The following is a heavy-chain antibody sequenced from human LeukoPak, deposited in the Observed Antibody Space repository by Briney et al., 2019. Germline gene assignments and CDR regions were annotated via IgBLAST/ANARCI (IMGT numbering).Heavy chain of an antibody. CDR3: ARASYDSSGYYYFDY. V-gene: IGHV4-4*07. J-gene: IGHJ4*02. Sequence: PSETLSLTCTVSGGSISDYYWNWIRQSAGKGLEWIGRIYNSGSNNYNPSLKSRLIMSVDTSRNQISLKLSSVTAADTAVYYCARASYDSSGYYYFDYWGQGSLVTVSS. CDR2: IYNSGSN. D-gene: IGHD3-22*01. CDR1: GGSISDYY.